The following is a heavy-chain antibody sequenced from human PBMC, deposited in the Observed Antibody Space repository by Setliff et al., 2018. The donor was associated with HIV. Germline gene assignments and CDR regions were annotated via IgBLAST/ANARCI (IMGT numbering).Heavy chain of an antibody. J-gene: IGHJ4*02. D-gene: IGHD2-15*01. CDR2: IYYSGST. CDR3: ASQYCSAGSCFSDY. V-gene: IGHV4-39*01. CDR1: GGSISSSSYS. Sequence: PSETLSLTCTVSGGSISSSSYSWGWVRQPPGKALEWIGHIYYSGSTFNNPSLKSRLTVSVDTSKNQFSLTLSAVTATDTAVYYCASQYCSAGSCFSDYWGQGTMVTVSS.